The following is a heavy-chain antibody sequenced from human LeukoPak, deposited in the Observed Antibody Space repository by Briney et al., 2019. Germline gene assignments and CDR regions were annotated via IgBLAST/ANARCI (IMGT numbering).Heavy chain of an antibody. CDR1: GFPFSRYE. V-gene: IGHV3-48*03. J-gene: IGHJ6*02. CDR2: ISSRCNAI. CDR3: ARDPVAVPGPRDYGMDV. Sequence: GGSLRLSCAASGFPFSRYEMNWVRQAPGKGLECVSYISSRCNAIYYADSVKRRFTISRRNDKNSLYLQMNRLRAEDTAVYYCARDPVAVPGPRDYGMDVWVQGTTVSVSS. D-gene: IGHD6-19*01.